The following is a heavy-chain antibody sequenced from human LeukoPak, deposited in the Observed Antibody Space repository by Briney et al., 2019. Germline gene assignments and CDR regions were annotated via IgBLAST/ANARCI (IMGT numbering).Heavy chain of an antibody. CDR2: IIPIFGTA. CDR3: ATHYEGMVVAATRWSEYGAFDI. CDR1: GGTFSSYA. J-gene: IGHJ3*02. Sequence: ASVKVSCKASGGTFSSYAISWVRQAPEQGLEWMGGIIPIFGTANYAQKFQGRVTITADESTSTAYMELSSLRSEDTAVYYCATHYEGMVVAATRWSEYGAFDIWGQGTMVTVSS. D-gene: IGHD2-15*01. V-gene: IGHV1-69*13.